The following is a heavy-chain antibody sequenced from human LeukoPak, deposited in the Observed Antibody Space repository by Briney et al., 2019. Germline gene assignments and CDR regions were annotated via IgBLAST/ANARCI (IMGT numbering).Heavy chain of an antibody. CDR3: ARAHHLDYGDWFDP. D-gene: IGHD4-17*01. J-gene: IGHJ5*02. V-gene: IGHV4-4*07. CDR2: IHASGTI. CDR1: GGSISSYF. Sequence: SETLSLTCSVSGGSISSYFWSWIRQSAEKELEWIGRIHASGTIMYNPSLTSRVTMSMDTSKNQFSLKMSSVTAADTAVYYCARAHHLDYGDWFDPWGQGILVPVSS.